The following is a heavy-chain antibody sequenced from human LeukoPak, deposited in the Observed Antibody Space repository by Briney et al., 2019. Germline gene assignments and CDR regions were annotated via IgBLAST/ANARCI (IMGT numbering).Heavy chain of an antibody. CDR2: IKSKTDGGTT. Sequence: GGSLRLSCAASGFTFSNAWMSWVRQAPGKGLEWVGRIKSKTDGGTTDYAAPVKGRFTISRDDSKNTLYLQMNSLKTEDTAVYYYTTNLQRGSGWSPNWFDPWGQGTLVTVSS. J-gene: IGHJ5*02. CDR3: TTNLQRGSGWSPNWFDP. V-gene: IGHV3-15*01. CDR1: GFTFSNAW. D-gene: IGHD6-19*01.